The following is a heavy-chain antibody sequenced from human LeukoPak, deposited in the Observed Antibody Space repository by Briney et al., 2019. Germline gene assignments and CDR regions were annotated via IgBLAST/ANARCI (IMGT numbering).Heavy chain of an antibody. V-gene: IGHV5-51*01. CDR3: ARGSSTWYFDY. D-gene: IGHD6-13*01. CDR2: IYPGDSDT. Sequence: GESLKISCKGSGYSFSTYWLAWVRQMPGKGLEWMGIIYPGDSDTRYSPSFQGQVIISADKSISTAYFQWSSLKASDSAIYYCARGSSTWYFDYWGQGTLVTVSS. CDR1: GYSFSTYW. J-gene: IGHJ4*02.